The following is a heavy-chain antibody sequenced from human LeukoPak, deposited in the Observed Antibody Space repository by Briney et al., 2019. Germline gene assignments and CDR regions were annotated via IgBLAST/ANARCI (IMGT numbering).Heavy chain of an antibody. D-gene: IGHD6-13*01. CDR1: GGSFSGYY. V-gene: IGHV4-34*01. Sequence: SETLSLTCAVYGGSFSGYYWSWIRQPPGKGLEWIVEINHSGSINYNPSLKSRVTISLDTSKSQLSLKVSSVTAADTAVYFCARGSSSWMDYYMDVWGKGTTVTVSS. CDR3: ARGSSSWMDYYMDV. J-gene: IGHJ6*03. CDR2: INHSGSI.